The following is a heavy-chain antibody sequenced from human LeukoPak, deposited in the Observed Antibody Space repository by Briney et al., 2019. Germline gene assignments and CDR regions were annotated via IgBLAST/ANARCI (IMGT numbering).Heavy chain of an antibody. J-gene: IGHJ3*02. V-gene: IGHV3-7*05. CDR1: GFTFSRYW. CDR2: MKQDGSEK. CDR3: VRGHGSGSYWFWPDAFDI. Sequence: TGGSLRLSCAASGFTFSRYWMSWVRQAPGKGLEWVANMKQDGSEKYYVDSVKGRFTISRDNAKNSLYLQMNSLRAEDTAVYYCVRGHGSGSYWFWPDAFDIWGQGTMVTVSS. D-gene: IGHD3-10*01.